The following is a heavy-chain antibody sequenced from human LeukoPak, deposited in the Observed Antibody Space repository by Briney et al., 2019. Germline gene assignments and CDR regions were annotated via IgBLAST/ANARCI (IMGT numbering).Heavy chain of an antibody. V-gene: IGHV4-59*01. CDR1: GGSISSYY. CDR2: IYYSGST. D-gene: IGHD1-26*01. J-gene: IGHJ6*03. Sequence: PSETLSLTCTVSGGSISSYYWSWIRQPPGKGLEGIGYIYYSGSTNYNPSLKSRVTISVDTSKNQFSLKLSSVTAADTAVYYCARVRVGKSKWYMDVWGKGTTVTVSS. CDR3: ARVRVGKSKWYMDV.